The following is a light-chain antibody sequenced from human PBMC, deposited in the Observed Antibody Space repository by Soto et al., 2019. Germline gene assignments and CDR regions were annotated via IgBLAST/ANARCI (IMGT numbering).Light chain of an antibody. CDR3: ASYTDTSTYV. CDR1: SSEASVFAF. V-gene: IGLV2-14*01. Sequence: QSVLTQPASVSGSPGQSVILSCTGTSSEASVFAFISWYQQHPGKAPKLIIYEVSNRPSGVSSRFSGSKSGSTASLTISGLQAEDEADYFCASYTDTSTYVFGTGTKVTVL. J-gene: IGLJ1*01. CDR2: EVS.